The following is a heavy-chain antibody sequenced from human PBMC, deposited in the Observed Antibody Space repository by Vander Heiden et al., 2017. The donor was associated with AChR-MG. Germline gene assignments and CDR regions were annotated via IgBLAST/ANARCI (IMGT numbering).Heavy chain of an antibody. Sequence: EVQLVASGGGLVQPGGSLKLSCAAPGFTFSGSAMHWVRPAPGKGLEWVGRIRSKADNYATAYAASLKGRFTISRDDSKNTAYLQMNSLKTEDTAVYYCTRDYYDSGSWIFDYWGQGTLVTVSS. CDR2: IRSKADNYAT. CDR3: TRDYYDSGSWIFDY. V-gene: IGHV3-73*01. CDR1: GFTFSGSA. J-gene: IGHJ4*02. D-gene: IGHD3-10*01.